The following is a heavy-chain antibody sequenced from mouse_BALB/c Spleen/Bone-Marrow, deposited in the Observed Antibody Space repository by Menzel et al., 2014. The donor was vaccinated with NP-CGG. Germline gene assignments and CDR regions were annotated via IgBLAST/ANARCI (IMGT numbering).Heavy chain of an antibody. Sequence: EVHLVESGGGLVQPGGSLRLSCATSGFTFTDYYMNWVRQPPGKALEWLGFIRNKANGYTTEYSASVKGRFTISRDNSQSILYPQMNTLRAEDSATYYCARDSRSTVSHFDYWGQGTTLTVSS. CDR3: ARDSRSTVSHFDY. J-gene: IGHJ2*01. D-gene: IGHD1-1*01. CDR1: GFTFTDYY. CDR2: IRNKANGYTT. V-gene: IGHV7-3*02.